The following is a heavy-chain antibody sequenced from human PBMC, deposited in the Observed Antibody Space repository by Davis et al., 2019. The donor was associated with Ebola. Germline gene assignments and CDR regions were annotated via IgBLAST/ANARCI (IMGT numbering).Heavy chain of an antibody. CDR2: IWYDGSNK. Sequence: GESLKISCAASGFTFSSYGMHWVRQAPGKGLEWVAVIWYDGSNKYYPDSVKGRFTISRDNAKNSLYLQMNSLRDEDTAVYYCARDGSNSYFDYWGQGNLVTVSS. V-gene: IGHV3-33*01. J-gene: IGHJ4*02. D-gene: IGHD6-6*01. CDR3: ARDGSNSYFDY. CDR1: GFTFSSYG.